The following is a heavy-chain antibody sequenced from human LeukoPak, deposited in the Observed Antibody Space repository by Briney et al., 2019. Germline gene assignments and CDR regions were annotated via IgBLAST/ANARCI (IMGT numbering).Heavy chain of an antibody. CDR3: ARQRGYNYGYDDY. D-gene: IGHD5-18*01. Sequence: SVKVSCKGSGYTFASYDINWVRQATGQGLEWMGWMNPNSGNTGYAQKFQGRVTMTRNTSIRTAYMELSSLTSEDTAVYYCARQRGYNYGYDDYWGQGTLVTVSS. V-gene: IGHV1-8*01. CDR2: MNPNSGNT. CDR1: GYTFASYD. J-gene: IGHJ4*02.